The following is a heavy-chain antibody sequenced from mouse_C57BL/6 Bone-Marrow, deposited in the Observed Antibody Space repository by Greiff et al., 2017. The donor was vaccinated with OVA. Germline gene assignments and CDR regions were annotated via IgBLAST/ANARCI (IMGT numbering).Heavy chain of an antibody. V-gene: IGHV1-55*01. CDR2: IYPGSGST. D-gene: IGHD2-4*01. CDR3: ASYDYDRRGYYFDY. Sequence: QVQLKQPGAELVKPGASVKMSCKASGYTFTSYWITWVKQRPGQGLEWIGDIYPGSGSTNYNEKFKSKATLTVDTSSSTAYMQLSSLTSEDSAVYYCASYDYDRRGYYFDYWGQGTTLTVSS. J-gene: IGHJ2*01. CDR1: GYTFTSYW.